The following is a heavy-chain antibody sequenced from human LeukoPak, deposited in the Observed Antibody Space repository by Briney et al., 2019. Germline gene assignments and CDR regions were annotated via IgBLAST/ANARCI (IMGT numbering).Heavy chain of an antibody. Sequence: GGSLRLSCAASGFTFSSYWMHWVRQAPGKGLVWVSRINSDGNSTNYADSVKGRFTISRDNAKNTLYLQMNSLRAEDTAVYFCARVLDGSGSRSLDYWGQGTLVTVSS. V-gene: IGHV3-74*01. J-gene: IGHJ4*02. D-gene: IGHD3-10*01. CDR2: INSDGNST. CDR3: ARVLDGSGSRSLDY. CDR1: GFTFSSYW.